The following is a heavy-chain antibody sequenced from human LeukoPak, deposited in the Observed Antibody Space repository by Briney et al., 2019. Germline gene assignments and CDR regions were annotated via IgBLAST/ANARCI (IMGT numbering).Heavy chain of an antibody. CDR2: INSGGSST. D-gene: IGHD3-10*01. CDR1: GFTFSSYW. V-gene: IGHV3-74*01. J-gene: IGHJ6*03. Sequence: GGSLRLSCAASGFTFSSYWMHWVRQAPGKGLVWVSRINSGGSSTSYADSVKGRFTISRDNAKNTLYLQMNSLRAEDTAVYYCARVRVRGVIKNYYYMDVWGKGTTVTVSS. CDR3: ARVRVRGVIKNYYYMDV.